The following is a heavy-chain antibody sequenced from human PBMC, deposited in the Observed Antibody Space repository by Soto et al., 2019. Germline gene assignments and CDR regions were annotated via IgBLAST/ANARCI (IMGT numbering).Heavy chain of an antibody. D-gene: IGHD3-10*01. CDR3: ARVRGVTSGDRTEFDY. V-gene: IGHV4-30-4*01. Sequence: SETLSLTCSVSGGSIRSGDYYWSWIRQPPGKGLEWIGYIYYSGSTYYNPSLKSRVTISVDTSKNQFSLKLSSVTAADTAVYYCARVRGVTSGDRTEFDYWGQGTLVTVSS. CDR2: IYYSGST. CDR1: GGSIRSGDYY. J-gene: IGHJ4*02.